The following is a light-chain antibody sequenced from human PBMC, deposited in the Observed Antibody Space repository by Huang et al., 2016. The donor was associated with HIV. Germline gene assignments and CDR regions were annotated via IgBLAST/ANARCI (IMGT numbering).Light chain of an antibody. CDR1: QSLLYSSNNNNY. V-gene: IGKV4-1*01. CDR3: QQYFRTPLT. Sequence: IVVTQSPDSLAVSLGERAAINCKSSQSLLYSSNNNNYLAGYQQKLGQSPALLLYGASTRAPGIPERFNGSGSGTDFTLAINSLQAEDVALYYCQQYFRTPLTFGGGTNVDIK. J-gene: IGKJ4*01. CDR2: GAS.